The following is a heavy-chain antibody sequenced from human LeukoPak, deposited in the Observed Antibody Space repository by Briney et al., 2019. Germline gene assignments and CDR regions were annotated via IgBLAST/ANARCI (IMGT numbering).Heavy chain of an antibody. Sequence: RPSETLSLTCTVSGGSISSYYWSWIRQPPGKGLEWIGYIYYSGSTYYNPSLKSRVTISVDTSKNQFSLKLSSVTAADTAVYYCSRRLSTYSSSHYFDYWGQGTLVTVSS. D-gene: IGHD6-6*01. CDR2: IYYSGST. CDR3: SRRLSTYSSSHYFDY. CDR1: GGSISSYY. J-gene: IGHJ4*02. V-gene: IGHV4-59*08.